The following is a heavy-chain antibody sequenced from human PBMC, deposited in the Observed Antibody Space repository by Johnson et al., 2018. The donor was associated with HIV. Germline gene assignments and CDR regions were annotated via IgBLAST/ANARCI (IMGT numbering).Heavy chain of an antibody. CDR1: GFTFSSYA. J-gene: IGHJ3*02. V-gene: IGHV3-64*01. CDR2: TSSNGGSP. CDR3: NTDAFDI. Sequence: VQLVESGGGVVQPGRSLRLSCAASGFTFSSYAMHWVRQPPGQGLEYVSATSSNGGSPYYANSVKGRFTISRDNSKNTLYLQMGSLRAEDMAVYYCNTDAFDIWGQGTMVTVSS.